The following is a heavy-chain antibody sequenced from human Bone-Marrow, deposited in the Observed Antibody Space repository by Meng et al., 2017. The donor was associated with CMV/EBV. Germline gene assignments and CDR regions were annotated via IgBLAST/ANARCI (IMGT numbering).Heavy chain of an antibody. CDR2: INPSGGST. CDR3: AKEPIGYCSTTSCYFES. Sequence: GESLKISCKASGYTFTSYYMHWVRQAPGQGLEWMGIINPSGGSTSYAQKFQGRVTMTRDTSTSTVYMELSSLRSEDTAVYYCAKEPIGYCSTTSCYFESWGQGTLVTVSS. V-gene: IGHV1-46*01. J-gene: IGHJ4*02. CDR1: GYTFTSYY. D-gene: IGHD2-2*01.